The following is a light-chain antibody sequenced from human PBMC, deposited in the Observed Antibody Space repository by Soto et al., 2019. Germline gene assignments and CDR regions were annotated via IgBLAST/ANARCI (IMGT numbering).Light chain of an antibody. J-gene: IGKJ1*01. CDR1: QTVSSSY. CDR3: QQYGSSPWT. Sequence: PGERATLSCRASQTVSSSYLAWYQQKPGQAPRLLIYGASSRATGIPDRFSGSGSGTDFTLTISRLEPEDFAVYYCQQYGSSPWTFGQGTKVEIK. V-gene: IGKV3-20*01. CDR2: GAS.